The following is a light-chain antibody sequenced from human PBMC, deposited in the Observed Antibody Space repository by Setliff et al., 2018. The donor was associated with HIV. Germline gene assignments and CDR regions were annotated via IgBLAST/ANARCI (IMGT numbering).Light chain of an antibody. J-gene: IGLJ3*02. CDR1: SSGVGSYDY. Sequence: QSALAQPASVSGSPGQSITISCTGSSSGVGSYDYVSWYQRFPGKAPKLIIYDVISRPSGISSRFSGSKSGNTASLTISGLQAEDEGYYFCASYTGISAPVLFGGGTKVTVL. V-gene: IGLV2-14*03. CDR2: DVI. CDR3: ASYTGISAPVL.